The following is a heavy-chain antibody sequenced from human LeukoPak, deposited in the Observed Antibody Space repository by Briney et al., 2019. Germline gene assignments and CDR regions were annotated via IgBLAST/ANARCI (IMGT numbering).Heavy chain of an antibody. CDR1: TGSISSYY. Sequence: SETLSLACTVSTGSISSYYWSWIRQPPGKGLEWLGYTHYTGSTNYNPSLRSRISISVDTSKNQFSLKLISVTAADTAVYYCTRGTLKYPGGYSYGLAFWGQGALVTVSS. V-gene: IGHV4-59*12. CDR2: THYTGST. J-gene: IGHJ4*02. D-gene: IGHD5-18*01. CDR3: TRGTLKYPGGYSYGLAF.